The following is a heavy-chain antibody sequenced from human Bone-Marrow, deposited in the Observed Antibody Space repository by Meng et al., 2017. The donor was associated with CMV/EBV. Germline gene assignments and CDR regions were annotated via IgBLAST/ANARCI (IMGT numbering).Heavy chain of an antibody. V-gene: IGHV3-30*04. J-gene: IGHJ6*01. D-gene: IGHD4/OR15-4a*01. Sequence: GSLKISCAASAFTFSGYTMHWVRQAPGNGLEGVAVISYDGTNKYYADSVKGRFTISRDNSKNTLYLRMNSLRIEDTAVYYCARGVLGLDVWGQGTTVTVYS. CDR2: ISYDGTNK. CDR1: AFTFSGYT. CDR3: ARGVLGLDV.